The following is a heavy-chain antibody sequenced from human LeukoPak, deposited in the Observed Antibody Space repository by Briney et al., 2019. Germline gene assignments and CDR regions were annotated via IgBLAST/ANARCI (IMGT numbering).Heavy chain of an antibody. D-gene: IGHD3-22*01. CDR3: ARDRWDCDSTRCFDL. CDR2: IYYSGST. CDR1: GGSISSYY. Sequence: SETLSLTCTVSGGSISSYYWSWIRQPPGKGLEWIGYIYYSGSTNYNPSLKSRVTISVDTSKNQFSLKLSSVTAADTAVYYCARDRWDCDSTRCFDLWGRGTLVTVSS. J-gene: IGHJ2*01. V-gene: IGHV4-59*01.